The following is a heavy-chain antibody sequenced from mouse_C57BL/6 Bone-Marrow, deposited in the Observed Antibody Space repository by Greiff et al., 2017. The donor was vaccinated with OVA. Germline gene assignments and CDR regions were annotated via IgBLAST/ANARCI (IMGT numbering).Heavy chain of an antibody. CDR2: IDPSDSYT. J-gene: IGHJ1*03. Sequence: QVQLQQPGAKLVRPGTSVKLSCKASGYTFTSYWMHWVKQRPGQGLEWIGVIDPSDSYTNYNQKFKGKATLTVDTSSSTAYMQLSSLTSEDSAVYYCARWGITTVVAPYWYFDVWGTGTTVTVSS. CDR3: ARWGITTVVAPYWYFDV. V-gene: IGHV1-59*01. D-gene: IGHD1-1*01. CDR1: GYTFTSYW.